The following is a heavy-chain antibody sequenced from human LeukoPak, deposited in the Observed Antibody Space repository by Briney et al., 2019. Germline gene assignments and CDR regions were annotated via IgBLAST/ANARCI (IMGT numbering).Heavy chain of an antibody. CDR2: IYTSGST. D-gene: IGHD2-2*02. J-gene: IGHJ4*02. CDR1: GGSISSGSYY. V-gene: IGHV4-61*02. CDR3: ARDIGYCSSTSCYI. Sequence: SQTLSLTCTVSGGSISSGSYYWSWIRQPAGKGLEWIGRIYTSGSTNYNPSLKSRVTMSVDTSKNQFSLKLSSVTAADTAVYYCARDIGYCSSTSCYIWGQGTLVTVSS.